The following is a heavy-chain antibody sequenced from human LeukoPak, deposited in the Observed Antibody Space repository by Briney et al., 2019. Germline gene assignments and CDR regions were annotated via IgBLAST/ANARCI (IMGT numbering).Heavy chain of an antibody. CDR2: ISAYNGNT. J-gene: IGHJ4*02. CDR3: ARATYCGGGTCYSFDY. V-gene: IGHV1-18*01. D-gene: IGHD2-15*01. Sequence: ASVMVSCEASGYTFTSYGISWVRQAPGQGLEWMGWISAYNGNTNYAQRFQGRVTITMDTSISTTYMELRLRSDDTAVYYCARATYCGGGTCYSFDYWGQGALVTASS. CDR1: GYTFTSYG.